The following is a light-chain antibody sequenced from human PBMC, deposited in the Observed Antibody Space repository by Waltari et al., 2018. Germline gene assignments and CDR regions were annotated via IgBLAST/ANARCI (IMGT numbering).Light chain of an antibody. CDR1: QSVSSN. J-gene: IGKJ1*01. CDR3: QQYNNWPLTWT. V-gene: IGKV3-15*01. Sequence: EIVMMQSPATLSVSPGERATLSCRASQSVSSNLAWYQQKPGQAPRLLIYGASTRATGIPGRFSGSGSGTEFTLTISSLQSEDFAVYYCQQYNNWPLTWTFGQGTKVEIK. CDR2: GAS.